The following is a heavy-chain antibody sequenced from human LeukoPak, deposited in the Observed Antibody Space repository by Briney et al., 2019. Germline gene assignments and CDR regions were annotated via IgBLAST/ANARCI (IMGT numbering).Heavy chain of an antibody. Sequence: SETLSLTCSVSGASISGGTYYWGWIRQPPGKGLEWIGSIYYTGSTYDNPSLKSRVTISVDTSKNQFSLKLSSVTAADTAVYYCARRGGSGRAFDYWGQGALVTVSS. J-gene: IGHJ4*02. CDR2: IYYTGST. D-gene: IGHD1-26*01. CDR1: GASISGGTYY. V-gene: IGHV4-39*01. CDR3: ARRGGSGRAFDY.